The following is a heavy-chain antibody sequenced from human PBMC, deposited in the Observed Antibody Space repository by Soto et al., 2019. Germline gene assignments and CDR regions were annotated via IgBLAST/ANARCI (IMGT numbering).Heavy chain of an antibody. Sequence: GGSLRLSCAASGFTFSSYSMNWVRQAPGKGLEWVSYISSSSSTIYYADSVKGRFTISRDNAKNSLYLQMNSLRDEDTAVYYCAREPLGIAAAGTYGDWGQGTLVTVSS. D-gene: IGHD6-13*01. J-gene: IGHJ4*02. CDR1: GFTFSSYS. V-gene: IGHV3-48*02. CDR3: AREPLGIAAAGTYGD. CDR2: ISSSSSTI.